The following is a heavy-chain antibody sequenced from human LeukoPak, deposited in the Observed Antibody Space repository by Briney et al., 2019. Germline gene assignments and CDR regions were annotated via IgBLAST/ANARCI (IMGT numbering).Heavy chain of an antibody. J-gene: IGHJ6*03. CDR1: GFTSSSYG. D-gene: IGHD4-17*01. CDR3: AKRTTTVTNYYYYMDV. V-gene: IGHV3-23*01. Sequence: PGGSLRLSCAASGFTSSSYGMSWVRQAPGKGLEWVSAISGSGGSTYYADSVKGRFTSSRDNSNNTLYLQMNSLRAEDTAVYYCAKRTTTVTNYYYYMDVWGKGTTVTISS. CDR2: ISGSGGST.